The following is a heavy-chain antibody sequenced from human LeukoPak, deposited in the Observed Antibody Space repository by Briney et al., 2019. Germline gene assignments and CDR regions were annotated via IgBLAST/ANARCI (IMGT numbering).Heavy chain of an antibody. CDR2: IYYSGST. CDR3: ARGPQYYDILTGYYHNAFDI. Sequence: SETLSLTCTVSGDSISSNSYYWGWIRQPPGKGLEWIGIIYYSGSTYYNPSLKSRVTISVDTSKNQFSLKLSSVTAADTAVYYCARGPQYYDILTGYYHNAFDIWGQGTMVTVSS. CDR1: GDSISSNSYY. V-gene: IGHV4-39*07. D-gene: IGHD3-9*01. J-gene: IGHJ3*02.